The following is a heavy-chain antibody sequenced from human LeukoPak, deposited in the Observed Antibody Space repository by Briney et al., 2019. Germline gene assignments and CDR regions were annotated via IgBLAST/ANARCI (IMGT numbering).Heavy chain of an antibody. Sequence: GGSLRLSCAASGFTFSSYAMSWVRQAPGKGLEWVSAISGSGGSTYYADSVKGRFTISRDNSNNTLYVQMNSLRAEDTAVYYCAKARSGSANWALQIFDNWGQGTLVTVSS. CDR3: AKARSGSANWALQIFDN. V-gene: IGHV3-23*01. CDR2: ISGSGGST. J-gene: IGHJ4*02. D-gene: IGHD1-1*01. CDR1: GFTFSSYA.